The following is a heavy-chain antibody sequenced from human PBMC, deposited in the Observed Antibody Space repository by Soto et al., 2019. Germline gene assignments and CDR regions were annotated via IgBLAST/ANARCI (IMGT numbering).Heavy chain of an antibody. CDR1: GFTFSNSA. V-gene: IGHV3-30*18. CDR3: AKDRSTVFGVVTYYFDY. Sequence: QVQLVESGGGVVQPGRSLRLSCAASGFTFSNSAMHWVRQTPDKGLAWVAILSYDGSHNYYADSVKGRFTIPRDNSKNTLYLQMNSLRVKDTAVYYCAKDRSTVFGVVTYYFDYWGQGTLVTVSS. J-gene: IGHJ4*02. CDR2: LSYDGSHN. D-gene: IGHD3-3*01.